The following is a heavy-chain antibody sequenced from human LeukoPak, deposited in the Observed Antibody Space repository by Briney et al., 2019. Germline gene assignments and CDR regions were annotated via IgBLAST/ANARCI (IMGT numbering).Heavy chain of an antibody. CDR1: GYTFTSYG. V-gene: IGHV1-18*01. J-gene: IGHJ6*03. CDR3: AREATMVRGVIITDYYYYYMDV. Sequence: ASVKVSCKASGYTFTSYGISWVRQAPGQGLEWMGWISAYNGNTNYAQKLQGRVTMTTDTSTSTAYMELRSLRSEDTAVYYCAREATMVRGVIITDYYYYYMDVWGKGTTVTISS. CDR2: ISAYNGNT. D-gene: IGHD3-10*01.